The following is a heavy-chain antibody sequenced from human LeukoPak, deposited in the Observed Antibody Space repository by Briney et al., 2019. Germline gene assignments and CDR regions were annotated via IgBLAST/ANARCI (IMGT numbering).Heavy chain of an antibody. V-gene: IGHV3-64*01. Sequence: GGFLRLSCAASGFTFSSYAMHWVRQAPGKGLEYVSAISSNGGSTYYANSVKGRFTISRDNSKNTLYLQMGSLRAEDMAVYYCARVIGGYSYGPFDYWGQGTLVAVSS. D-gene: IGHD5-18*01. CDR1: GFTFSSYA. CDR2: ISSNGGST. J-gene: IGHJ4*02. CDR3: ARVIGGYSYGPFDY.